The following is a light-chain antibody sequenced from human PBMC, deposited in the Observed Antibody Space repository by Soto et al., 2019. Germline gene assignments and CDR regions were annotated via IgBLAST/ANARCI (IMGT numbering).Light chain of an antibody. CDR1: QGVRSN. CDR2: GAS. V-gene: IGKV3D-15*01. CDR3: QQYDTWPTIT. J-gene: IGKJ5*01. Sequence: EIVMTQSPATLSLSPGERATLSCRARQGVRSNLAWYQQKPGQPPRLVITGASTRAPGIPARFSGSGSGTEFTLTISSLQSEAFAVYYCQQYDTWPTITFGQGTRLEIK.